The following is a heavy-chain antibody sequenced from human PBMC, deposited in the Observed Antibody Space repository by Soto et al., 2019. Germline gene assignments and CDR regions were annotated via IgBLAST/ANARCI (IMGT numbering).Heavy chain of an antibody. CDR1: VFTCSTYA. Sequence: PWWSLRLSCSASVFTCSTYAMSWLRQAPGKGLEWVSAISGSGDNTYSADSVRGRFTISRDNSINTLYLQMNNLGNEDTAVYYCAHPRGYGVFDAYDIWGQGTMVTVSS. D-gene: IGHD4-17*01. J-gene: IGHJ3*02. CDR3: AHPRGYGVFDAYDI. CDR2: ISGSGDNT. V-gene: IGHV3-23*01.